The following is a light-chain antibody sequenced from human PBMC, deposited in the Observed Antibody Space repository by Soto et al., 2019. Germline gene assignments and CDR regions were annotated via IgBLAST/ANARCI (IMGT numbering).Light chain of an antibody. Sequence: QSALTQPASVSGSPGQSITISCTGTSSDDGGYNYVSWYQQHPGKAPKLMIYEVSNRPSGVSNRFSDSKSGNTASLTISGLQAEDEADYYCSSYTASSTLVVFGGGTKLTVL. V-gene: IGLV2-14*01. CDR3: SSYTASSTLVV. CDR2: EVS. J-gene: IGLJ2*01. CDR1: SSDDGGYNY.